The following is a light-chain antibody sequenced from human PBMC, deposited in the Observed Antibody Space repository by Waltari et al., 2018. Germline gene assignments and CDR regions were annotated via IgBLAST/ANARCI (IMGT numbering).Light chain of an antibody. Sequence: EIVLTQSPATLSLSPGERATLPCRASQSIDSYLAWYLQKPGQAPRLLILDASNRATGIPARFSGSGFGTDFTLTISSLEPEDFGVYYCQQRSNWPPTFGQGTRLEIK. V-gene: IGKV3-11*01. CDR1: QSIDSY. CDR3: QQRSNWPPT. J-gene: IGKJ5*01. CDR2: DAS.